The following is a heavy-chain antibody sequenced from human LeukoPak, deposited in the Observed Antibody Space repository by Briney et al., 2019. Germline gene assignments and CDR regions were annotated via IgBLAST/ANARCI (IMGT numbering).Heavy chain of an antibody. D-gene: IGHD3-22*01. CDR1: GGSISSYY. V-gene: IGHV4-59*08. CDR2: IYYSGST. Sequence: PSETLSLTCTVSGGSISSYYWSWIRQPPGKGLEWIGYIYYSGSTTYNPSLKSRVTISVDTSKNQFSLKLSSVTAADTAVYYCARGKEYYYDSSGLDYWGQGTLVTVSS. J-gene: IGHJ4*02. CDR3: ARGKEYYYDSSGLDY.